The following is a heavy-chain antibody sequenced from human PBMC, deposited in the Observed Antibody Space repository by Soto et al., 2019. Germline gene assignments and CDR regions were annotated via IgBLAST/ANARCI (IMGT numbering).Heavy chain of an antibody. Sequence: GGSLRLSCAASGFTFSGSAMHWVRQASEKGLEWVGRIRSKPNSYATEYAASVQGRFTISRDDSKNTAYLHMNNLKTEDTAVYYCISFCSSCYVVWFDPWGQGTLVTVSS. CDR3: ISFCSSCYVVWFDP. CDR1: GFTFSGSA. J-gene: IGHJ5*02. D-gene: IGHD2-2*01. CDR2: IRSKPNSYAT. V-gene: IGHV3-73*01.